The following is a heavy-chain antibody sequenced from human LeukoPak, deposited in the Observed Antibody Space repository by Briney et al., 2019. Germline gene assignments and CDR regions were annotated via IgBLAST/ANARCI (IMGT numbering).Heavy chain of an antibody. J-gene: IGHJ6*03. V-gene: IGHV4-59*01. CDR2: IYYTGST. CDR3: ARAAKHFRGGLSFYFMDV. Sequence: SETLSLTCTVSGGSIINYYWTRIRQPPGKDLEWIGHIYYTGSTNYNPSLNSRVTISVDTSKKQFSLRLTSVIAADTAVYYCARAAKHFRGGLSFYFMDVWGIGTTVTISS. CDR1: GGSIINYY. D-gene: IGHD3-10*01.